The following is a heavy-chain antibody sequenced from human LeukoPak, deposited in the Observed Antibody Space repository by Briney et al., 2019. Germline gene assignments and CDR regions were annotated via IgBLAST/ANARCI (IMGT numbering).Heavy chain of an antibody. CDR3: ARAPSGWGGTCPSDN. Sequence: SETLSLTCTVSGGSISGYFWSWIRQPAGKGLEWIGRIHDNGDSNHNPSLKSRVTMALDTSGNQASLKLTSVTAADTAVYYCARAPSGWGGTCPSDNWGPGPLVTVSS. J-gene: IGHJ4*02. CDR1: GGSISGYF. V-gene: IGHV4-4*07. D-gene: IGHD2-15*01. CDR2: IHDNGDS.